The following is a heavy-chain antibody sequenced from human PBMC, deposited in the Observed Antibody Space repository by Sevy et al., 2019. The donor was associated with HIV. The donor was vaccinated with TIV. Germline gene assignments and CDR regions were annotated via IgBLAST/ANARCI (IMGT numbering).Heavy chain of an antibody. CDR2: VSFDGGSK. CDR3: VRERARSITFDI. CDR1: GFTFRTYA. Sequence: GGSLRLSCAASGFTFRTYAMHWVRQAPGKGLEWVAVVSFDGGSKYYADSVRGRFTVSRDNSKNTVYLQLNSLRAEDTAVYYCVRERARSITFDIWGQGTLVTVSS. J-gene: IGHJ3*02. V-gene: IGHV3-30*19. D-gene: IGHD3-16*01.